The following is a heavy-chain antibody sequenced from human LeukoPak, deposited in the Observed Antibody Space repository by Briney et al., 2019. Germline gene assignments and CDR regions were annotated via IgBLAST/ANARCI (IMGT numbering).Heavy chain of an antibody. J-gene: IGHJ4*02. Sequence: PGGSLRLSCAVSGFSVSSFGMSWVRQTPGKGLEWISAISVNGETTWYADSVRGRFIISRDNSKNTLYLQLSSLRAEDTAVYYCAQGFSSGWYPYWGQGSLVYVSS. D-gene: IGHD6-19*01. CDR2: ISVNGETT. CDR3: AQGFSSGWYPY. V-gene: IGHV3-23*01. CDR1: GFSVSSFG.